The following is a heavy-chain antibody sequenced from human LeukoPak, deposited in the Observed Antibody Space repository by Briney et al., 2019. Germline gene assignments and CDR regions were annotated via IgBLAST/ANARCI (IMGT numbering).Heavy chain of an antibody. CDR1: GGSISSYY. V-gene: IGHV4-59*08. CDR2: IYYSGST. CDR3: ARLRGVTTPADY. Sequence: PSETLSLTCTVSGGSISSYYWSWIQQPPGKGLEWIGYIYYSGSTNYNPSLKSRVTMSVDTSKNQFSLKLSSVTAADTAVYYCARLRGVTTPADYWGQGTLVTVSS. D-gene: IGHD4-17*01. J-gene: IGHJ4*02.